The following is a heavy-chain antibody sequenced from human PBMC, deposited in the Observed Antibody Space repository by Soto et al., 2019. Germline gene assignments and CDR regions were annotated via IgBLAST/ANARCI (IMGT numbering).Heavy chain of an antibody. CDR1: GFTFDDHT. CDR3: VQARTTTVWTFGS. V-gene: IGHV3-43*01. D-gene: IGHD1-1*01. Sequence: EVQLVESGGVVVQIGGSLRLSCPASGFTFDDHTMSWVRQAPGKGLEWVSLITSDGSNTYYADSVKGRFSISRDNSKNSLSLQLNCLKIEDTALYYCVQARTTTVWTFGSWGEGTLVTVSS. CDR2: ITSDGSNT. J-gene: IGHJ1*01.